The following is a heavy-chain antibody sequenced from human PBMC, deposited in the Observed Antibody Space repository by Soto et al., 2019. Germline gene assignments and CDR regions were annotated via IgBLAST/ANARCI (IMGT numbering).Heavy chain of an antibody. CDR3: ARDREWLVSPWFDP. D-gene: IGHD6-19*01. CDR2: ISYDGNNK. V-gene: IGHV3-30-3*01. J-gene: IGHJ5*02. Sequence: GGSLRLSCAASGFTFSSYAMHWVRQAPGKGLEWVAVISYDGNNKYYADSVKGRFTISRDNSKNTLYLQMNSLRAEDTAVYYCARDREWLVSPWFDPWGQGTLVTVSS. CDR1: GFTFSSYA.